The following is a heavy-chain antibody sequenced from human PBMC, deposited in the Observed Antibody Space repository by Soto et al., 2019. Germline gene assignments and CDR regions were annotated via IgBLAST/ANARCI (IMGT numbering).Heavy chain of an antibody. CDR1: GFTFSSYA. CDR2: ISGSGGST. CDR3: GNLITMVRFRDAFDI. D-gene: IGHD3-10*01. J-gene: IGHJ3*02. V-gene: IGHV3-23*01. Sequence: GGSLRLSCAASGFTFSSYAMSWVRQAPGKGLEWVSAISGSGGSTYYADSVKGRFTISRDNSKNTLYLQMNSLRAEDTAVYYCGNLITMVRFRDAFDIWGQGTMVTVSS.